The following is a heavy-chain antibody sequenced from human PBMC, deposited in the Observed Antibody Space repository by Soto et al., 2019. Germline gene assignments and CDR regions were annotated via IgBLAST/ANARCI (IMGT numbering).Heavy chain of an antibody. D-gene: IGHD1-26*01. V-gene: IGHV3-23*01. CDR3: GKEAGANFWYYSDC. CDR2: MSVGSGGT. J-gene: IGHJ4*02. CDR1: GFTFTSYA. Sequence: EVRLLESGGDLVPPGGSLRLSCEASGFTFTSYAMTWVRQAPGKGLEWVSGMSVGSGGTYYAESVKGRFTISRDNSKNTVYLQMHSLRAEDTALYFCGKEAGANFWYYSDCCGQGTLVTVSS.